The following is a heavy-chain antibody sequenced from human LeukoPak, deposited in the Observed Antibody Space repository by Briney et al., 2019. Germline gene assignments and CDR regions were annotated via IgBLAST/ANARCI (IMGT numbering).Heavy chain of an antibody. CDR3: ASEEQPRNWFDP. Sequence: PSETLSLTCTVSGGSISSSSYYWGWIRQPPGKGLEWIGSIYYSGSTYYNPSLKSRVTISVDTSKNQFSLKLSSVTAADTAVYYCASEEQPRNWFDPWGQGAWSPSPQ. J-gene: IGHJ5*02. CDR2: IYYSGST. V-gene: IGHV4-39*01. D-gene: IGHD6-13*01. CDR1: GGSISSSSYY.